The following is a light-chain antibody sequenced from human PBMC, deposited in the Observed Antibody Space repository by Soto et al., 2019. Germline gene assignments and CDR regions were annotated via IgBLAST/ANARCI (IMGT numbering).Light chain of an antibody. CDR3: CSYAGSSTLV. CDR2: EVS. J-gene: IGLJ1*01. CDR1: SSDVGSYNL. Sequence: QSVLTQPASVSGSPGQSITISCTGTSSDVGSYNLVSWYQHHPGKAPKLIIYEVSKRPSGVSNRFSGSKSGNTASLTISGLKAEDEADYYCCSYAGSSTLVLGTGTKVTVL. V-gene: IGLV2-23*02.